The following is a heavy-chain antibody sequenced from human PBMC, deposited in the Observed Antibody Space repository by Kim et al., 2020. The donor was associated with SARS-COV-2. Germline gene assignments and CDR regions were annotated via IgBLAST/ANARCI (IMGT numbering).Heavy chain of an antibody. CDR2: IYYSGST. D-gene: IGHD3-3*01. Sequence: SETLSLTCTVSGGSISTYYWSWIRQPPGKGLEWIGYIYYSGSTNYNPSLKSRVPISVDTSTTQCSLKLSSVTAADTAVYYCARARGYYDFWSETPTRVYMDVWGKGTTVTVSS. V-gene: IGHV4-59*08. CDR3: ARARGYYDFWSETPTRVYMDV. J-gene: IGHJ6*03. CDR1: GGSISTYY.